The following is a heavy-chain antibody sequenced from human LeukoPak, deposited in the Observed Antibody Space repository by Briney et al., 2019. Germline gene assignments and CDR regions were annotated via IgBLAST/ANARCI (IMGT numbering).Heavy chain of an antibody. J-gene: IGHJ4*02. CDR2: TYHSGST. CDR1: GGSISTNSW. Sequence: SGTLSLTCAVSGGSISTNSWWSWVRQPPGKGLEWIGETYHSGSTNYNPSLESRVTISIDKSKSQFSLKLTSVTAADTAVYYCARGQWLDGGDYFFDYWGQGTLVTVSS. D-gene: IGHD6-19*01. V-gene: IGHV4-4*02. CDR3: ARGQWLDGGDYFFDY.